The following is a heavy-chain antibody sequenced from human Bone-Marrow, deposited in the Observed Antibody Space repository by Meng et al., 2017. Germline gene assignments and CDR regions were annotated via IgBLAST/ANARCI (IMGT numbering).Heavy chain of an antibody. J-gene: IGHJ4*02. CDR1: EFTFSSYG. Sequence: QVGRVSPGVGVVKSGRTLRLSWEAFEFTFSSYGMHWVRQAPGKGLGWVEVIWYDGSNKYYADSVKGRFTISRDNSKNTLYLQMNSLRAEDTAVYYCARDGDYWGQGTLVTVSS. CDR3: ARDGDY. CDR2: IWYDGSNK. V-gene: IGHV3-33*01.